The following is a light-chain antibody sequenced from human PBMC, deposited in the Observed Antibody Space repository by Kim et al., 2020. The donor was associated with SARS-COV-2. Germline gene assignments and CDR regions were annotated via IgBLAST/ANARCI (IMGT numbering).Light chain of an antibody. Sequence: ASVGDRVAITCRASQPITNSLAWYQQKPGKAPKLLIYQASGLQSGVPSKFSGSGSGTEFTLTISSLQPEDFASYYCQQYSSYPWTFGQGTKVEIK. CDR2: QAS. J-gene: IGKJ1*01. CDR3: QQYSSYPWT. V-gene: IGKV1-5*03. CDR1: QPITNS.